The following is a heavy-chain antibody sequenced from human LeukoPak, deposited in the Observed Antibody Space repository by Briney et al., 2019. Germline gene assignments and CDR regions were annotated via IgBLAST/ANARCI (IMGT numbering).Heavy chain of an antibody. D-gene: IGHD5-18*01. CDR2: ISAYNGNT. V-gene: IGHV1-18*01. Sequence: ASVKVSCKASGYTFTSYGISWVRQAPGQGLEWMGWISAYNGNTNYAQKLQGRVTITTDTSTSTAYMELRSLRSDDTAVYYCARDLDLGYSYGSYYYYYGMDVWGQGTTVTVSS. CDR1: GYTFTSYG. CDR3: ARDLDLGYSYGSYYYYYGMDV. J-gene: IGHJ6*02.